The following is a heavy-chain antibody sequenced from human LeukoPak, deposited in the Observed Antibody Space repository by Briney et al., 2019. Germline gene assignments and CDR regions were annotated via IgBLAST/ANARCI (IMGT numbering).Heavy chain of an antibody. J-gene: IGHJ4*02. V-gene: IGHV3-7*01. CDR1: GFTFSTYW. CDR2: MNPGGSGK. Sequence: GGSLRLSCAASGFTFSTYWMAWLRQAPGKGLEWVANMNPGGSGKYYADSVKGRFTIFRDDAKNSLYLQVDSLRAEDSAVYSCARWRLAYAIDYCGQGTLVTVSS. CDR3: ARWRLAYAIDY. D-gene: IGHD2-8*01.